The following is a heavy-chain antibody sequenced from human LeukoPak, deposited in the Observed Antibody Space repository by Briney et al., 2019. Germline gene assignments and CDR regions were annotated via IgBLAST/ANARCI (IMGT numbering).Heavy chain of an antibody. CDR1: GFTFRSYW. CDR2: IKQDGSEK. J-gene: IGHJ6*03. V-gene: IGHV3-7*01. D-gene: IGHD3-10*01. CDR3: ARALRGPYYYYYMDV. Sequence: PGGSLRLSCAASGFTFRSYWMSWVRQAPGKGLEWVANIKQDGSEKYYVDSVKGRFTISRDNAKNSLYLQMNSLRAEHTAVYYCARALRGPYYYYYMDVWGKGTTVTVSS.